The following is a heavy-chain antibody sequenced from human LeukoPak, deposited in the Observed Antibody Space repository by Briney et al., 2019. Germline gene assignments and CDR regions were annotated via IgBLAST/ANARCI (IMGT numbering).Heavy chain of an antibody. V-gene: IGHV4-59*01. J-gene: IGHJ4*02. D-gene: IGHD3-3*01. CDR1: GRSISSYY. Sequence: SETLSLTCTVSGRSISSYYWSWIRQPPGKGLEWIGYIYYSGSTNYNPSLKSRVTISVDTSKNQFSLKLSSLTAADTAVYYCARVEIIGVAIDYWGQGTLVTVSS. CDR3: ARVEIIGVAIDY. CDR2: IYYSGST.